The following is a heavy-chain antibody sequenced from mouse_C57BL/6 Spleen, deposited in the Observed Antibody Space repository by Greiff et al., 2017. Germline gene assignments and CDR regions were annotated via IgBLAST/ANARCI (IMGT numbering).Heavy chain of an antibody. CDR1: GYTFTSYW. Sequence: QLQQPGAELVRPGTSVKLSCKASGYTFTSYWMHWVKQRPGQGLEWIGVIDPSDSYTNYNQKFKGKATLTVDTSSSTAYMQLSSLTSEDSAVYYCARWDYGSSPAWFAYWGQGTLVTVSA. CDR3: ARWDYGSSPAWFAY. CDR2: IDPSDSYT. D-gene: IGHD1-1*01. J-gene: IGHJ3*01. V-gene: IGHV1-59*01.